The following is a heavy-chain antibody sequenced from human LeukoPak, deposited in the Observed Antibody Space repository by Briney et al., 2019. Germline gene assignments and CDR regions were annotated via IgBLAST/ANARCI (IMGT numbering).Heavy chain of an antibody. CDR2: IYYSGST. CDR1: GGSISSYY. J-gene: IGHJ4*02. D-gene: IGHD2-15*01. V-gene: IGHV4-59*08. Sequence: SESLSLTCTVSGGSISSYYWSWIRQPPGKGLEWIGYIYYSGSTNYNPSLKSRGTISVDTTKDQFSLKLSSVTAADTAVYYCATRYCSGGSCFFGPYWGQGTLVTVSS. CDR3: ATRYCSGGSCFFGPY.